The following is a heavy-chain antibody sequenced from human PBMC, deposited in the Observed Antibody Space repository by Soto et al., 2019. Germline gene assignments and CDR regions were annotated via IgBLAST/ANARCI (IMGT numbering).Heavy chain of an antibody. CDR1: GYTFNSYY. D-gene: IGHD6-13*01. Sequence: TSAKLSCKESGYTFNSYYIHWARQAHRQGLEWMGIINPSGGSTSYAQKFQGRVTMTRDTSTSTVYMELSSLRSEDTAVYYCARDRQLVVSGWFDPWGQGTLVTVSS. J-gene: IGHJ5*02. CDR2: INPSGGST. V-gene: IGHV1-46*02. CDR3: ARDRQLVVSGWFDP.